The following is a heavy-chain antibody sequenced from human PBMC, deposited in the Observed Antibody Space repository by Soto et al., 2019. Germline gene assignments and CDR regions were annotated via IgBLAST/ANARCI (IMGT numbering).Heavy chain of an antibody. CDR3: ARRRDYDFWSGYPYFDC. CDR2: ISAYNGNT. Sequence: ASVKVSCKASGYTFTSYGISWVRQAPGQGLEWMGWISAYNGNTNYAQKLQGRVTMTTDTSTSTAYMELRSLRSDDTAVYYCARRRDYDFWSGYPYFDCWGQGTLVTV. D-gene: IGHD3-3*01. CDR1: GYTFTSYG. J-gene: IGHJ4*02. V-gene: IGHV1-18*01.